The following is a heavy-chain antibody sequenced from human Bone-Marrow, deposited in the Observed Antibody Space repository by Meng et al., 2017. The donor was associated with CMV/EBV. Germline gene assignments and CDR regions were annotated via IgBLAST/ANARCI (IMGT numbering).Heavy chain of an antibody. CDR2: IIPILGIA. V-gene: IGHV1-69*10. CDR3: ARVRATSGSYYYYYGMDV. J-gene: IGHJ6*02. CDR1: GYTFTGYY. D-gene: IGHD3-10*01. Sequence: SVKVSCKASGYTFTGYYMHWVRQAPGQGLEWMGGIIPILGIANYAQKFQGRVTITADKSTSTAYMELSSLRSEDTAVYYCARVRATSGSYYYYYGMDVWGQGTTVTVSS.